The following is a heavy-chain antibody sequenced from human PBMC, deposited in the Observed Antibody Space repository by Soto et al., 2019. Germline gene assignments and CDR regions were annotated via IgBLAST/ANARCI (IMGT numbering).Heavy chain of an antibody. J-gene: IGHJ4*02. CDR1: GGSFSGYS. CDR2: INHTGST. CDR3: ARDKITGLCDY. Sequence: QVQLQQWGAGLLKPSETLSLTCAVYGGSFSGYSWTWIRQPPGTGLEWIGEINHTGSTNYNPSLKTRVTISLDTSKNQFSLTLTSVTAADTAVYYCARDKITGLCDYWGQGTRVTVSS. V-gene: IGHV4-34*01. D-gene: IGHD2-8*02.